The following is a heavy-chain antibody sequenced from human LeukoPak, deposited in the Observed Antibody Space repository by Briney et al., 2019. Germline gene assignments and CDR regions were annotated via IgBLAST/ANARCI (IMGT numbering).Heavy chain of an antibody. CDR1: GFTVSSNY. Sequence: GGSLRLSCAASGFTVSSNYMSWVRQAPGKGLEWVSVIYSGGSAYYADSVKGRFTISRDNSKNTLYLQMNSLRAEDTAVYYCAKVDCSSTSCYEVYYYGMDVWGQGTTVTVSS. V-gene: IGHV3-66*01. D-gene: IGHD2-2*01. CDR3: AKVDCSSTSCYEVYYYGMDV. CDR2: IYSGGSA. J-gene: IGHJ6*02.